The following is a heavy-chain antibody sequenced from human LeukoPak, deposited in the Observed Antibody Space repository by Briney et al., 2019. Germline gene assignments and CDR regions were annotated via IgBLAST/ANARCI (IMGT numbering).Heavy chain of an antibody. Sequence: SETLSLTCAVYGGSFSGYYWSWIRQPPGKGLEWIGEINHRGSTNYNPSLKSRVTISIDTSKSQFSLKLNSVTAADTAVYYCARAYRSSWYSNWFDPWGQGTLVTVSS. J-gene: IGHJ5*02. CDR2: INHRGST. CDR3: ARAYRSSWYSNWFDP. D-gene: IGHD6-13*01. CDR1: GGSFSGYY. V-gene: IGHV4-34*01.